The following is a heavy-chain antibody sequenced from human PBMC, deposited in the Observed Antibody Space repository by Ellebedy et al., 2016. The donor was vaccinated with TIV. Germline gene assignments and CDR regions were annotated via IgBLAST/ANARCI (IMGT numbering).Heavy chain of an antibody. V-gene: IGHV3-33*06. CDR2: IWYDGSNK. J-gene: IGHJ6*02. Sequence: GESLKISCAASGFTFSNYGMHWVRQAPGRGLEWVALIWYDGSNKYYGDSVKGRFTISRDNSKNTLYLQMNSLRAEDTAVYYCAKDSRSSSSMDYYWHYAMDVWGHGTTVTVSS. CDR3: AKDSRSSSSMDYYWHYAMDV. CDR1: GFTFSNYG. D-gene: IGHD6-13*01.